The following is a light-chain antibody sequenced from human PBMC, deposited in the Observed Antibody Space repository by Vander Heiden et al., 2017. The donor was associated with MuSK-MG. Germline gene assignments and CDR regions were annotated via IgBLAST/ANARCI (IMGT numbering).Light chain of an antibody. CDR2: KAS. CDR1: QSISTW. CDR3: QQDDSSPCT. J-gene: IGKJ2*02. Sequence: DIQMTQSPSILSASLGDSVTLTCRASQSISTWLAWYQQKPGKAPKLLVYKASILEGGVPSRFSGSGSGTDFTLAISSLQPDDFASYYCQQDDSSPCTFGQGTKLEIK. V-gene: IGKV1-5*03.